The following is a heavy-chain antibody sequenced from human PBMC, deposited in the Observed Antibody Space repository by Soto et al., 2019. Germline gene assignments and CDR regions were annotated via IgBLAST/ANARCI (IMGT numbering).Heavy chain of an antibody. D-gene: IGHD4-17*01. Sequence: QITLKESGPTLVKPTQTLTLTCTFSGFSLSTNGVGVGWIGQPPGKALEWLALIYWDDSKEYSPSLNSRLTITKDTSRNLVVLTMTNMDPVDTATYYCAKKGGGDYILGYRGQGTLVSVSS. CDR1: GFSLSTNGVG. J-gene: IGHJ4*02. CDR2: IYWDDSK. CDR3: AKKGGGDYILGY. V-gene: IGHV2-5*02.